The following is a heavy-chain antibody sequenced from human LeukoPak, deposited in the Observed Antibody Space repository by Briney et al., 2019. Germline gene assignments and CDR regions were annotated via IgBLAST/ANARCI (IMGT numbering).Heavy chain of an antibody. V-gene: IGHV3-33*06. Sequence: GGSLRLSCAASGFTFSSDGMHSFRQAPGKGLEWVAVIWYDGSNKYYADSVKGRFTIYRDNSKNTLYLQMNSLRAEDTAVYYCAKDLGPYGDFVFDYWGQGTLVTVSS. CDR2: IWYDGSNK. CDR3: AKDLGPYGDFVFDY. D-gene: IGHD4-17*01. J-gene: IGHJ4*02. CDR1: GFTFSSDG.